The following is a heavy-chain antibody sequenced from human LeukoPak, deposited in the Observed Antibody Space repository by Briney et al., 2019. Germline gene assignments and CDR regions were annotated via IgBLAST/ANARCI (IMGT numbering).Heavy chain of an antibody. Sequence: SETLSLTCTVSGGSISSSSYYWGWIRQPPGKGLEWIGSIYYSGSTYYNPSLKSRVTISVDTSKNQFSLKLSSVTAADTAVYYCARILYYFDYWGQGTLVTVSS. V-gene: IGHV4-39*01. CDR3: ARILYYFDY. CDR2: IYYSGST. CDR1: GGSISSSSYY. J-gene: IGHJ4*02.